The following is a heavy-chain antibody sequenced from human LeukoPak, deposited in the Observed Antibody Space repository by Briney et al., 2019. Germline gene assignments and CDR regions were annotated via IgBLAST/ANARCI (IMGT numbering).Heavy chain of an antibody. D-gene: IGHD4-17*01. CDR2: ISSNGGST. V-gene: IGHV3-64*01. Sequence: GGSLRLSCAASGFTFSSYAMHWVRQAPGKGLEYVSAISSNGGSTYYANSVKGRFTISRDNSKNTLYLQMGSLRAEDMAVYYCARGADGDYVGDLDYWGQGTLVTVSS. J-gene: IGHJ4*02. CDR1: GFTFSSYA. CDR3: ARGADGDYVGDLDY.